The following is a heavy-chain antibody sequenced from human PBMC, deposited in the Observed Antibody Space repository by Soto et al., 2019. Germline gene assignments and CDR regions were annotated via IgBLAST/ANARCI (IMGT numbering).Heavy chain of an antibody. CDR3: ARWTVSANNWFDP. CDR1: GFTFSSYW. V-gene: IGHV3-7*05. D-gene: IGHD2-8*01. J-gene: IGHJ5*02. CDR2: IRQDGGQI. Sequence: EVQLVESGGGLVLPGGSLRLSCAASGFTFSSYWMTWVRQAPGKGLEWVANIRQDGGQIDYVDSVKGRFTISRDNAKNSLYLQMISLRAEDTAVYYCARWTVSANNWFDPWGQGTLVTVSS.